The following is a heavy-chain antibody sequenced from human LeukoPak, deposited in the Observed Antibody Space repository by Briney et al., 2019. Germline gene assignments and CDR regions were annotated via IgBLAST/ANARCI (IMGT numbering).Heavy chain of an antibody. Sequence: SETLSLTCTVSGGSISSSSYYWGWIRQPPGKGLEWIGSIYYSGSTYYNPSLKSRVTISVDTSKNQFSLKLSSVTAADTAVYYCARESGYSGYDRSGMITFGGVILNWGQGTLVTVSS. J-gene: IGHJ4*02. V-gene: IGHV4-39*02. D-gene: IGHD3-16*01. CDR3: ARESGYSGYDRSGMITFGGVILN. CDR2: IYYSGST. CDR1: GGSISSSSYY.